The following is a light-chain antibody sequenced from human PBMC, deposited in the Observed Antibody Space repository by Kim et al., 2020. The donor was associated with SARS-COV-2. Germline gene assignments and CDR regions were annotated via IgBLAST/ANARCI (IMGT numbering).Light chain of an antibody. Sequence: QRVTISCTGSSSHIGAGYEVHWYQQLPGTAPKLLIYGNSNRPSGVPDRFSGSKSGTSASLAITGLQAEDEADYYCQSYDSSLSGVVFGGGTQLTVL. CDR3: QSYDSSLSGVV. J-gene: IGLJ2*01. V-gene: IGLV1-40*01. CDR1: SSHIGAGYE. CDR2: GNS.